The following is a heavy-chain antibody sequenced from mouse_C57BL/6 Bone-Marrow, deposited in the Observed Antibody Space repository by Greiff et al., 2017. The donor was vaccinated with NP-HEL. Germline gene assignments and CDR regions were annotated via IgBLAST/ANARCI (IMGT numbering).Heavy chain of an antibody. CDR2: IWSDGST. D-gene: IGHD2-3*01. CDR1: GFSLTSYG. J-gene: IGHJ4*01. V-gene: IGHV2-6-1*01. Sequence: QVQLKQSGPGLVAPSQSLSITCTVSGFSLTSYGVHWVRQPPGKGLEWLVVIWSDGSTTYNSAPKSRLSISKDNSKSQVFLKMNSLQADDTAMYYCARQRVTTTYYAKDYWGKGTSVTV. CDR3: ARQRVTTTYYAKDY.